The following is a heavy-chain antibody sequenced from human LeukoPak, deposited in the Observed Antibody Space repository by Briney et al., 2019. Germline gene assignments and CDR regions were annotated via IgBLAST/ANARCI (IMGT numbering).Heavy chain of an antibody. CDR1: GYTFTSSA. V-gene: IGHV7-4-1*02. Sequence: GASVKLSCKASGYTFTSSALNWVRQPPGQGLEWMGWINTNTGNPTYAQGFTGRFVFSLDTSVSTAYLHISSLKAEDTAVYYCATDLKKGDSGCFDYWGQGTLVTVSS. D-gene: IGHD6-19*01. CDR2: INTNTGNP. J-gene: IGHJ4*02. CDR3: ATDLKKGDSGCFDY.